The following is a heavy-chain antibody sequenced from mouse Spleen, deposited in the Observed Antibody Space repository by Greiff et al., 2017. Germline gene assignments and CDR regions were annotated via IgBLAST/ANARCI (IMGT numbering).Heavy chain of an antibody. J-gene: IGHJ1*01. CDR3: ARHYYGSSSWYFDV. V-gene: IGHV5-15*01. CDR2: ISNLAYSI. Sequence: DVMLVESGGGLVKPGGSLKLSCAASGFTFSDYGMAWVRQAPGKGPEWVAFISNLAYSIYYADTVTGRFTISRENAKNTLYLEMSSLRSEDTAMYYCARHYYGSSSWYFDVWGAGTTVTVSS. CDR1: GFTFSDYG. D-gene: IGHD1-1*01.